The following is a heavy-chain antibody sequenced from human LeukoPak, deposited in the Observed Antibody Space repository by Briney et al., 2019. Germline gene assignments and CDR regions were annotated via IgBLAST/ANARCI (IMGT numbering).Heavy chain of an antibody. V-gene: IGHV1-2*02. CDR3: ARAGGYPTNVIYYYYYYMDV. J-gene: IGHJ6*03. CDR2: INPNSGGT. CDR1: GYTFTGYY. Sequence: GASVKVSCKASGYTFTGYYMHWVRQAPGQGLEWMGWINPNSGGTNYAQKFQGRVTMTRDTSISTAYMELSRLRSDDTAVYYCARAGGYPTNVIYYYYYYMDVWGKGTTVTVSS. D-gene: IGHD5-18*01.